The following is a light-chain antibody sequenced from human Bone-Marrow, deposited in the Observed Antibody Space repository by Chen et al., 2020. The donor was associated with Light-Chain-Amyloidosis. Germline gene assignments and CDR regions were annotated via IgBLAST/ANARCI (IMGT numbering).Light chain of an antibody. J-gene: IGLJ3*02. CDR1: SSDVGGYNY. Sequence: QSALTQPRPVSGSPGQSVTISCSGTSSDVGGYNYVSWYQQHPGKAPKLIIYDVTKRPSGFPDRFSGSKSGNTASLTISGLQAEDEADYQCCSYAGSSNWGFAEGTKLTVL. CDR3: CSYAGSSNWG. V-gene: IGLV2-11*01. CDR2: DVT.